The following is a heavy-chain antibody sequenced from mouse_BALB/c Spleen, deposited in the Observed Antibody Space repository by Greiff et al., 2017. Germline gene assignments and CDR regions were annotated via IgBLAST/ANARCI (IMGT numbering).Heavy chain of an antibody. CDR1: GFNIKDTY. D-gene: IGHD2-1*01. J-gene: IGHJ2*01. CDR2: IDPANGNT. CDR3: ARHYGNYPYCFDY. Sequence: EVQLQQSGAELVKPGASVKLSCTASGFNIKDTYMHWVKQRPEQGLEWIGRIDPANGNTKYDPKFQGKATITADTSSNTAYLQLSSLTSEDTAVYYCARHYGNYPYCFDYWGQGTTLTVSS. V-gene: IGHV14-3*02.